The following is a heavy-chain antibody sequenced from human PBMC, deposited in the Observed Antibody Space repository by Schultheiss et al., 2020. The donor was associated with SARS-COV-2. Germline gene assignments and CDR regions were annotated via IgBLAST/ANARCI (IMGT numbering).Heavy chain of an antibody. Sequence: SETLSLTCTVSGGSISSYYWSWIRQPAGKGLEWIGRIYTSGSTNYNPSLKSRVTMSVDTSKNQFSLKLSSVTAADTAVYYCARERATWDSSGYYRGRFDYWGQGTLVTVSS. CDR1: GGSISSYY. D-gene: IGHD3-22*01. CDR3: ARERATWDSSGYYRGRFDY. J-gene: IGHJ4*02. V-gene: IGHV4-4*07. CDR2: IYTSGST.